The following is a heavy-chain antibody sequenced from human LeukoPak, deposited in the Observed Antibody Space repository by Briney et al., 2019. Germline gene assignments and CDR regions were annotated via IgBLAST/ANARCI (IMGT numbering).Heavy chain of an antibody. J-gene: IGHJ3*01. V-gene: IGHV5-51*01. CDR2: IFSGGSDT. Sequence: PGESLKISCKGSGYIFVDYWIGWVRQMPGKGLEWMGIIFSGGSDTRYSPSFQGQVTISTDKSISTAYLQWNSLQASDTAIYYCARRGGTVGAAGHDAFDFWGQGTMVTVS. CDR1: GYIFVDYW. D-gene: IGHD6-13*01. CDR3: ARRGGTVGAAGHDAFDF.